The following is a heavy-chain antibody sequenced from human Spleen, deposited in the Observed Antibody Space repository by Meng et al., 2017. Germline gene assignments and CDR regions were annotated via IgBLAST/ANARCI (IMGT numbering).Heavy chain of an antibody. CDR2: ISSSGSTI. CDR1: GFTFSSYE. V-gene: IGHV3-48*03. Sequence: GESLKISCAASGFTFSSYEMNWVRQAPGKGLEWVSYISSSGSTIYYADSVKGRFTISRDNAKNSLYLQMNSLRGEDTAVYYCAKTIGAAGRYWIDPWGQGILVTVSS. D-gene: IGHD6-13*01. J-gene: IGHJ5*02. CDR3: AKTIGAAGRYWIDP.